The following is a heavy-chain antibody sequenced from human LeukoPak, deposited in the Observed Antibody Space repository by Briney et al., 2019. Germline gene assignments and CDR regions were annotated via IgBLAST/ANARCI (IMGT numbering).Heavy chain of an antibody. D-gene: IGHD3-22*01. Sequence: SETLSLTCAVYGGSFSGYYWSWIRQPPGKGLEWIGEINHSGSTNYNPSLKSRVTISVDTSKNQFSLKLSSVTAADTAVYYCARRRYYYDSSGYYYYYYMDVWGKGTTVTIPS. J-gene: IGHJ6*03. CDR2: INHSGST. V-gene: IGHV4-34*01. CDR1: GGSFSGYY. CDR3: ARRRYYYDSSGYYYYYYMDV.